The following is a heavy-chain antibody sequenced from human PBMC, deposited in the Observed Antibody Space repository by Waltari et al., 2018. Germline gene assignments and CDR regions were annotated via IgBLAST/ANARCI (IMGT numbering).Heavy chain of an antibody. V-gene: IGHV4-38-2*01. CDR2: FYHSGST. J-gene: IGHJ4*02. CDR3: ASTSPPYY. Sequence: QVQLQESGPGLVKPSETLSLTCAVSGYSIRSGYYWGWFRQPPGKGLEWIGSFYHSGSTYYNPSLKSRVTISVDTSKNQFSLKLSSVTAADTAVYYCASTSPPYYWGQGTLVTVSS. CDR1: GYSIRSGYY.